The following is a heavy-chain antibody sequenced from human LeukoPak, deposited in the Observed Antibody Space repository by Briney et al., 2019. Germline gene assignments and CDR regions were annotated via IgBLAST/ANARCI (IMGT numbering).Heavy chain of an antibody. Sequence: SETLSLTCAVYGVSFSGYYLSWIRQPPGKGLEWIGEINHSGSTNYNPSLKNRVSISVDTSTNQSSLKLSSVTAADTPVSYYSRKPTEYDILTGHILDPWSDPWGQGTLVTVSS. CDR3: SRKPTEYDILTGHILDPWSDP. CDR2: INHSGST. D-gene: IGHD3-9*01. CDR1: GVSFSGYY. V-gene: IGHV4-34*01. J-gene: IGHJ5*02.